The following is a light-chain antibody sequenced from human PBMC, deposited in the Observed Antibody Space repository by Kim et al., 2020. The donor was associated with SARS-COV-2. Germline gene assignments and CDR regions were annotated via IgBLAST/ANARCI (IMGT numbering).Light chain of an antibody. J-gene: IGLJ3*02. CDR1: SLRNYF. V-gene: IGLV3-19*01. Sequence: SELTQDPAVSVALGQTVTITCQGDSLRNYFASWYQQKPGQAPLLVIYGKNDRPSGIPDRFSGSTSGNTASLTITWAQAEDEYDYYCKSRDSSGNLWVFGGGTQLTVL. CDR3: KSRDSSGNLWV. CDR2: GKN.